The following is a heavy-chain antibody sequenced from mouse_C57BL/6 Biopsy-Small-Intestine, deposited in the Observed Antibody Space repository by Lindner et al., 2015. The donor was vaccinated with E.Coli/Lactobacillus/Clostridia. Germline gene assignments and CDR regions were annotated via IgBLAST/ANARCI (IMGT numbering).Heavy chain of an antibody. CDR3: ARDYAGSDY. J-gene: IGHJ2*01. CDR2: ISSGSSTI. V-gene: IGHV5-17*01. CDR1: GFTFSDFG. Sequence: VQLQESGGDLVKPGGSLKLSCAASGFTFSDFGMHWARQAPEKGLEWVAYISSGSSTIYYADTVKGRFTISRDNAKNTLFLQMTSLRSEDTAMYYCARDYAGSDYWGQGTTLTVSS. D-gene: IGHD1-1*01.